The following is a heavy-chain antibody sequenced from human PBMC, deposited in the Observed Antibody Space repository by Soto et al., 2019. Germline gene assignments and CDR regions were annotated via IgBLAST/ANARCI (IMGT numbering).Heavy chain of an antibody. V-gene: IGHV1-18*01. CDR3: VRGRRVGYCLGTSCHNWFDP. CDR1: GYTFTNSG. J-gene: IGHJ5*02. D-gene: IGHD2-15*01. CDR2: IRVNNGDT. Sequence: GASVKVSWKASGYTFTNSGFSWVRQAPGQGLEWVGWIRVNNGDTHYAQKLQGRVTMTTDTSTSTAFMELRSLRSDDTAVYYCVRGRRVGYCLGTSCHNWFDPWGQGTLVTVSS.